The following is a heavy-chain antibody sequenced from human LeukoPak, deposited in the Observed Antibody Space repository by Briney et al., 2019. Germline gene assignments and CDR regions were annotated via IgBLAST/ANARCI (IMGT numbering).Heavy chain of an antibody. Sequence: ASVKVSCKASGYTFTGYYMHWVRQAPGQGLEWMGWINPNSGGTNYAQKLQGRVTMTRDTSISTAYMELSRLRSDDTAVYYCAVWADYYGSGSYCNWGQGTLVTVSS. CDR2: INPNSGGT. J-gene: IGHJ4*02. CDR1: GYTFTGYY. CDR3: AVWADYYGSGSYCN. V-gene: IGHV1-2*02. D-gene: IGHD3-10*01.